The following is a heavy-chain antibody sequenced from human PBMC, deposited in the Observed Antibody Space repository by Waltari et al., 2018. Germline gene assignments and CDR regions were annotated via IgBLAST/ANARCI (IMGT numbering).Heavy chain of an antibody. CDR2: IYYSGST. Sequence: QVQLQESGPGLVKPSETLSLTCTVSGGSISSYYWSWIRQPPGKGLEWIGYIYYSGSTNYNPSLKSRVTISVDTSKNQFSLKLSSVTAADTAVYYCARDSSPGSGYYQWGQGTLVTVSS. CDR1: GGSISSYY. V-gene: IGHV4-59*01. CDR3: ARDSSPGSGYYQ. D-gene: IGHD3-22*01. J-gene: IGHJ4*02.